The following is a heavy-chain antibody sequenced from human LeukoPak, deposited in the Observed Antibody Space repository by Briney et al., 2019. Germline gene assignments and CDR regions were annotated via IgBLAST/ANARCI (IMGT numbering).Heavy chain of an antibody. D-gene: IGHD6-19*01. CDR3: AAGSGWYSPDY. CDR1: GFTLTSSP. V-gene: IGHV1-58*02. CDR2: IVVGSGNT. J-gene: IGHJ4*02. Sequence: SAKVSCKASGFTLTSSPMQWVRQARGQHLEWIGWIVVGSGNTNYAQKFQERVTITRDMSTTTAHMELSSLRSEDTAVYYCAAGSGWYSPDYCGQGTLVSVSS.